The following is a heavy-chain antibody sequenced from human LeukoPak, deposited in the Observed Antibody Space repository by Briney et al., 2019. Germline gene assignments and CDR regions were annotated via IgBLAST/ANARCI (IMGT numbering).Heavy chain of an antibody. D-gene: IGHD2-2*01. CDR2: IYTSGST. Sequence: PSETLSLTCTVSGASISSGSYYWSWIRQPAGKGLEWIGRIYTSGSTNYNPSLKSRVTISVDTSKNQFSLKLSSVTAADTAVYYCARVHPVCSSTSCPRYAFDIWGQGTMVTVSS. CDR3: ARVHPVCSSTSCPRYAFDI. V-gene: IGHV4-61*02. J-gene: IGHJ3*02. CDR1: GASISSGSYY.